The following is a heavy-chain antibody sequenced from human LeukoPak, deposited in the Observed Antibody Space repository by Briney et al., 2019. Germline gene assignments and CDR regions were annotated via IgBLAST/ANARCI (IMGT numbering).Heavy chain of an antibody. CDR3: VRFGLTSSLDH. CDR2: IYPGYSDA. CDR1: GYKLTNNW. V-gene: IGHV5-51*01. D-gene: IGHD6-13*01. J-gene: IGHJ5*02. Sequence: GASLKISCKISGYKLTNNWIGWVRQVPGKGLEWMGLIYPGYSDAKYSPSFQGQVTLSVDASISTAYLQLSGLRASDTAIYYCVRFGLTSSLDHWGQGTLVTVSS.